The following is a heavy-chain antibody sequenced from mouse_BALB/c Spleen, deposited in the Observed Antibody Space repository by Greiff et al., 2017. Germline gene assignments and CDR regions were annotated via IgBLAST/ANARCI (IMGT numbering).Heavy chain of an antibody. J-gene: IGHJ2*01. V-gene: IGHV5-17*02. Sequence: EVKVVESGGGLVQPGGSRKLSCAASGFTFSSFGMHWVRQAPEKGLEWVAYISSGSSTIYYADTVKGRFTISRDNPKNTLFLQMTSLRSEDTAMYYCARGGIDYWGQGTTLTVSS. CDR2: ISSGSSTI. CDR1: GFTFSSFG. CDR3: ARGGIDY.